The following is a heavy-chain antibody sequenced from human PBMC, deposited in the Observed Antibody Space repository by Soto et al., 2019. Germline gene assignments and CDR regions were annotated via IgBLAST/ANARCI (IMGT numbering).Heavy chain of an antibody. V-gene: IGHV3-64D*06. J-gene: IGHJ4*02. CDR2: ISSNGNPT. CDR3: VKDRSVDY. Sequence: LRLSCSASGFAFSSLAMHWVRQAPGKGLEYVSSISSNGNPTYYADSVKGRFTISRDNSRNMLYLQMSSLRTEDSAVYYCVKDRSVDYWGQGTLVTV. CDR1: GFAFSSLA.